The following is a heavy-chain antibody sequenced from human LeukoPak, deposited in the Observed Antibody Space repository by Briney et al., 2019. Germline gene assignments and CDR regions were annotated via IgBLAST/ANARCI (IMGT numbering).Heavy chain of an antibody. CDR3: VDGMAGTRFDY. J-gene: IGHJ4*02. V-gene: IGHV4-59*08. Sequence: PSETLSLTCTVSGGSISSYYWSLIRQPPGKGLEWIGYIYYSGSTNYNPSLKSRVTISVDTSKNQFSLKLSSVTAADTAVYYCVDGMAGTRFDYWGQGTLVTVSS. CDR1: GGSISSYY. CDR2: IYYSGST. D-gene: IGHD6-19*01.